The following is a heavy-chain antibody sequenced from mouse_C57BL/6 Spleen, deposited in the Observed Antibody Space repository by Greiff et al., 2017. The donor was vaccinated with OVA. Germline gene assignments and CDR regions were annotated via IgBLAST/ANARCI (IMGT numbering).Heavy chain of an antibody. D-gene: IGHD2-5*01. CDR1: GYTFTGYW. Sequence: QVQLQQSGAELLKPGASVKLSCKATGYTFTGYWIAWVKQRPGHGLEWIGEILPGRGSTNYNEKFKGKATFTADTSSNTAYMQLSSLTTEDAAIYYWASPDYSNYEGWFAYWGQGTLVTVSA. CDR2: ILPGRGST. J-gene: IGHJ3*01. CDR3: ASPDYSNYEGWFAY. V-gene: IGHV1-9*01.